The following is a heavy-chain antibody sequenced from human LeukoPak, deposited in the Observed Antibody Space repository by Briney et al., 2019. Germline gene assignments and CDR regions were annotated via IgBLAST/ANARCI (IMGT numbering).Heavy chain of an antibody. J-gene: IGHJ4*02. Sequence: ASVKVSCKASGYTFITYGISWVRQAPGQGLEWMGWISAYNGNTNYAQKLQGRVTMTTDTSTSTAYMELRSLRSDDTAVYYCASGVSSGWCGDYWGQGTLVTVSS. V-gene: IGHV1-18*01. CDR3: ASGVSSGWCGDY. D-gene: IGHD6-19*01. CDR2: ISAYNGNT. CDR1: GYTFITYG.